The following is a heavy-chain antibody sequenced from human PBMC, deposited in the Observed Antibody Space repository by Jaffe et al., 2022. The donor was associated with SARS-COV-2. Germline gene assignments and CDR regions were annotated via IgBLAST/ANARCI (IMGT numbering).Heavy chain of an antibody. J-gene: IGHJ4*02. CDR1: GYAISSDYF. D-gene: IGHD5-18*01. Sequence: QVQLQESGPGLVKPSETLSLTCTVSGYAISSDYFWDWIRQPPGKGLEWVGSIHHSGSTYYNPSLKSRVTVSVDTSRNQFSLNLDSVTAADTAVYYCARRRQQWLGSWVYYFDDWGQGALLTVSA. CDR2: IHHSGST. CDR3: ARRRQQWLGSWVYYFDD. V-gene: IGHV4-38-2*02.